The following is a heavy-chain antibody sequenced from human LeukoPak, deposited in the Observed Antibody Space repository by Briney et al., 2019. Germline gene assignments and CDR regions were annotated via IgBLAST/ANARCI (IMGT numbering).Heavy chain of an antibody. D-gene: IGHD3-22*01. Sequence: GGSLRLSCAASGFTFSSYTMNWVRQAPGKGLEWASSITSSSSHIYYADSVKGRFTISRDNAKNSLFLQMNSLRAEDTAVYYCARLRGYYFDYWGQGTLVTVSS. V-gene: IGHV3-21*01. CDR3: ARLRGYYFDY. CDR2: ITSSSSHI. CDR1: GFTFSSYT. J-gene: IGHJ4*02.